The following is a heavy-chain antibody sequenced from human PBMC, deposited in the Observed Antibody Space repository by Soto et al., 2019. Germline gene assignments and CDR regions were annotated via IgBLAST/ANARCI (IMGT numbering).Heavy chain of an antibody. D-gene: IGHD2-15*01. Sequence: QVQLVQSGAEVKKPGASVKVSCKASGYTFSSYAMHWVRQAPGQRLEWMGWINAGNGSTKYSQKFPGRVTITSGTSARTAYTEPTSLRSEDTAVYYGARGPGGPDGTGDYWGQGTLVTVSS. V-gene: IGHV1-3*01. J-gene: IGHJ4*02. CDR2: INAGNGST. CDR3: ARGPGGPDGTGDY. CDR1: GYTFSSYA.